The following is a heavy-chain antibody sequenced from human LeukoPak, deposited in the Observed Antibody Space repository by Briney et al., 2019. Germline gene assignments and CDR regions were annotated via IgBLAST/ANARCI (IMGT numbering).Heavy chain of an antibody. J-gene: IGHJ4*02. D-gene: IGHD1-26*01. V-gene: IGHV3-9*01. CDR2: ISWNSGSI. Sequence: PGGSLRLSCAASGFTFDDYAMPWVRQAPGKGLEWVSGISWNSGSIGYADSVKGRFTISRDNAKNSLYLQMNSLRAEDTALYYCAKAGRSGSYYDYWGQGTLVTVSS. CDR1: GFTFDDYA. CDR3: AKAGRSGSYYDY.